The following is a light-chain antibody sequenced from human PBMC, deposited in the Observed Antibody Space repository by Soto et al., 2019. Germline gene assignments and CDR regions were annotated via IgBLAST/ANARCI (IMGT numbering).Light chain of an antibody. Sequence: EIVLTQSPGTLSLSPGERATLSCRASQTVISSYLAWYQQKPGQAPRLLIYAASSRATGLPDMFTGSGSGTDFTLTISRLEPEDFAVYYCQQYGTSSWTFGQGTKVEIK. CDR2: AAS. J-gene: IGKJ1*01. V-gene: IGKV3-20*01. CDR3: QQYGTSSWT. CDR1: QTVISSY.